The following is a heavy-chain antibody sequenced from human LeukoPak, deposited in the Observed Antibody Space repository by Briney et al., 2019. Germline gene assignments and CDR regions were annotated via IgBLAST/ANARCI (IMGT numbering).Heavy chain of an antibody. Sequence: ASVKVSCKASGGTFSSYAISCVRQAPGQRLEWMGRIIPIFGIANYAQKFQGRVTITADKSTSTAYMELSSLRSEDTAVYYCARAKLGRPVGHCSGGSCYSDSSWFDPWGQGTLVTVSS. CDR3: ARAKLGRPVGHCSGGSCYSDSSWFDP. J-gene: IGHJ5*02. CDR2: IIPIFGIA. CDR1: GGTFSSYA. V-gene: IGHV1-69*04. D-gene: IGHD2-15*01.